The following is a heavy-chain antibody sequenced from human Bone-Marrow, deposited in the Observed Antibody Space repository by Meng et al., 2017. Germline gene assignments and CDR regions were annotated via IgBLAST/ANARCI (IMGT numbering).Heavy chain of an antibody. J-gene: IGHJ5*02. D-gene: IGHD2-21*02. CDR3: ARKGVTPRGNWFDP. Sequence: QWPTDDAGLGLLKPSGTLSLTSAVTCGPISSSNWWSWVRQPPGKGREWIGEIYHSGSTNYNPSLKSRVTISVDKSKNQFSLKLSSVTAADTAVYYCARKGVTPRGNWFDPWGQGTLVTVSS. CDR1: CGPISSSNW. CDR2: IYHSGST. V-gene: IGHV4-4*02.